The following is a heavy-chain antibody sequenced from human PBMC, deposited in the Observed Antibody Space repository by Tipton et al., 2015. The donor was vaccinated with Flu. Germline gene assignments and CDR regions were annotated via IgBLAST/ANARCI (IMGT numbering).Heavy chain of an antibody. CDR1: GDSMRSYY. Sequence: TLSLTCSVSGDSMRSYYWSWIRQPPGKGLGWIGTIYYNGSTDYNPSLSSRPTISVDMSKNQFSLKLTSVTAADTAVYYCARDQTYYYGSSDAFDIWGQGTMVTVSS. CDR3: ARDQTYYYGSSDAFDI. CDR2: IYYNGST. D-gene: IGHD3-10*01. J-gene: IGHJ3*02. V-gene: IGHV4-59*01.